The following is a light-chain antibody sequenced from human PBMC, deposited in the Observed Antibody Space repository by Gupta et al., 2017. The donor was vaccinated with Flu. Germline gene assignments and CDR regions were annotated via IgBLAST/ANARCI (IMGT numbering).Light chain of an antibody. J-gene: IGLJ3*02. CDR3: AAWDVSLSTWV. Sequence: QSVLTQSPSASGTPGQRVTISCSGSNSNIGKNYVSWYRQVPRTAPKVLMYKNNQRPSGVPERFSASKSGTSASLAVSGLRSEDEADYYCAAWDVSLSTWVFGGGTKLPVL. CDR2: KNN. CDR1: NSNIGKNY. V-gene: IGLV1-47*01.